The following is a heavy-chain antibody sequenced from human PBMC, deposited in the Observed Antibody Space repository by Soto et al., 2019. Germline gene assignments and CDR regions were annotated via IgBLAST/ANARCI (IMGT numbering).Heavy chain of an antibody. CDR1: GGSISSGGYY. CDR2: IYYSGST. J-gene: IGHJ5*02. D-gene: IGHD2-2*02. Sequence: SETLSLTCTVSGGSISSGGYYWSWIRQHPGKGLEWIGYIYYSGSTNYNPSLKSRVSISVDTSKNQLSLKLSSVTAADTAVYYCARDPGGGYCSTTSCYTGGFWFDPWGQGTLVTVSS. CDR3: ARDPGGGYCSTTSCYTGGFWFDP. V-gene: IGHV4-31*03.